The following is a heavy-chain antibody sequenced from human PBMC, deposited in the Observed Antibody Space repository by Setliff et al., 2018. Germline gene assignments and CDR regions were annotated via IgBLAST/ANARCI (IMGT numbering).Heavy chain of an antibody. D-gene: IGHD3-3*01. CDR2: XXXXXGT. Sequence: SETLSLTCTVSDDSISSRHYYWSWIRQPAGKGLEWLGXXXXXXGTNYXXPLKGRATLSIDASKRQFSLKLTSVTAADTAVYYCARMSGFLYMDVWGKGTTVTVSS. J-gene: IGHJ6*03. CDR1: DDSISSRHYY. V-gene: IGHV4-61*02. CDR3: ARMSGFLYMDV.